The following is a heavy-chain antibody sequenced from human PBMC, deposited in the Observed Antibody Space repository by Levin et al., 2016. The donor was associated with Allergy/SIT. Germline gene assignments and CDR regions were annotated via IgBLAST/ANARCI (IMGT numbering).Heavy chain of an antibody. Sequence: ASVKVSCKASGYTFTNYGISWVRQAPGQGLEWMGWISAYNRNTDYAQNLQGRVTLTTDTSTSTAYMELRSLRFDDTAVYYCARDLTGYCSAINCYSFDFWGQGTLVTVSS. D-gene: IGHD2-2*03. V-gene: IGHV1-18*01. CDR1: GYTFTNYG. J-gene: IGHJ4*02. CDR3: ARDLTGYCSAINCYSFDF. CDR2: ISAYNRNT.